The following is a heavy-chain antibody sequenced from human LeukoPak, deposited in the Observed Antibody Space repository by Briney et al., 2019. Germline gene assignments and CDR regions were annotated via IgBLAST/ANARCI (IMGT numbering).Heavy chain of an antibody. CDR2: IKKDGSDK. CDR1: GFTFSSYW. Sequence: GGSLRLSCAASGFTFSSYWMSWVRQAPGKGLQWVANIKKDGSDKYYVDSVKGRFTISRDNAKNSLNLQMNSLKAEDTAMYYCARDDNWGSDYWGQGTLVTVSS. CDR3: ARDDNWGSDY. V-gene: IGHV3-7*04. D-gene: IGHD7-27*01. J-gene: IGHJ4*02.